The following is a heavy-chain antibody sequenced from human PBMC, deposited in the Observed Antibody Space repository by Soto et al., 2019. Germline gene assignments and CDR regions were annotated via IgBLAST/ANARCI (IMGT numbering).Heavy chain of an antibody. D-gene: IGHD3-22*01. Sequence: QVQLQESGPGLVKPLQTLSLTCAVSGGSFNSGDYYWSWIRQPPGKGLEWIGYIYYSGSAFYNPSLKSRVDMSIETSKSQFSLRLTSVTAADTAVYFCARVGYDSSDYSYGWFDFWGQGTLVTVSS. J-gene: IGHJ4*02. CDR2: IYYSGSA. V-gene: IGHV4-30-4*01. CDR3: ARVGYDSSDYSYGWFDF. CDR1: GGSFNSGDYY.